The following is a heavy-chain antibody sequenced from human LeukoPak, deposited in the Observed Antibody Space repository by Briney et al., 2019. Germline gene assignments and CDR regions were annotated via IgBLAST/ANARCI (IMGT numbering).Heavy chain of an antibody. Sequence: GGSLRLSCAASGFTFSSYGMSWVRQAPGKGLEWVSAISGSGGSTYYADSVKGRFTISRDNSKNTLYLQMNSLRAEDTAVYYCAKASKGDYYDSSSVQDYWGQGTLVTVSS. V-gene: IGHV3-23*01. CDR3: AKASKGDYYDSSSVQDY. CDR2: ISGSGGST. J-gene: IGHJ4*02. D-gene: IGHD3-22*01. CDR1: GFTFSSYG.